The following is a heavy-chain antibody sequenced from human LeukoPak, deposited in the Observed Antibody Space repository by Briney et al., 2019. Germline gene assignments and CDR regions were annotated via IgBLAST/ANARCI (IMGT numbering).Heavy chain of an antibody. J-gene: IGHJ6*03. D-gene: IGHD3-10*01. CDR1: GFMFSDYG. CDR3: AKEGDRGEALYYYYMDV. V-gene: IGHV3-33*06. Sequence: PARSLRLSCAASGFMFSDYGMHWVRKGPGKGLELVAAIWYDGSNIFYADSVKGRFTISRDNSKNALYLQMNSLRAEDTADYYCAKEGDRGEALYYYYMDVWGNGTTVTVSS. CDR2: IWYDGSNI.